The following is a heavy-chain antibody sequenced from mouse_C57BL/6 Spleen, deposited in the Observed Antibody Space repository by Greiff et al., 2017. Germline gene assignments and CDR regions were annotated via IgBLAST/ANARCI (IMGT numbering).Heavy chain of an antibody. CDR3: ARGGGNSLYAMDY. Sequence: QVQLQQSGAELAKPGASVKLSCKASGYTFTSYWMHWVKQRPGQGLEWIGYINPSSGYTKYNQKFKDKATLTADKSSSTAYMQLGSLTYEDSAVYDCARGGGNSLYAMDYWGQGTSVTVSS. D-gene: IGHD2-1*01. CDR2: INPSSGYT. CDR1: GYTFTSYW. V-gene: IGHV1-7*01. J-gene: IGHJ4*01.